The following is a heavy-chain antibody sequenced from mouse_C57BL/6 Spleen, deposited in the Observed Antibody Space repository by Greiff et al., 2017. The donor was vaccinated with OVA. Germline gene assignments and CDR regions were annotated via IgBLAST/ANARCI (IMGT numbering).Heavy chain of an antibody. V-gene: IGHV1-64*01. J-gene: IGHJ3*01. D-gene: IGHD2-4*01. CDR2: IHPNSGSN. Sequence: QVQLQQSGAELVKPGASVKLSCKASGYTFTSYWMHWVKQRPGQGLEWIGMIHPNSGSNNYHEKFKSKATLTVDKSSSTAYMQLSSLTSEDSAVYYDARPPYDYDVTWFAYWGQGTLGTVSA. CDR3: ARPPYDYDVTWFAY. CDR1: GYTFTSYW.